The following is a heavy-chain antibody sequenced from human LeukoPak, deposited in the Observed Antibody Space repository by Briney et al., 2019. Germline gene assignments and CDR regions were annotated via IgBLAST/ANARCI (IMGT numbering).Heavy chain of an antibody. CDR1: GYIITSYA. D-gene: IGHD6-13*01. CDR3: ARDWQQLVSYFDY. J-gene: IGHJ4*02. V-gene: IGHV1-18*01. CDR2: ISAYNGNT. Sequence: ASVKVSCKASGYIITSYAMNWVRQAPGQGLEWMGWISAYNGNTNYAQKLQGRVTMTTDTSTSTAYMELRSLRSDDTAVYYCARDWQQLVSYFDYWGQGTLVTVSS.